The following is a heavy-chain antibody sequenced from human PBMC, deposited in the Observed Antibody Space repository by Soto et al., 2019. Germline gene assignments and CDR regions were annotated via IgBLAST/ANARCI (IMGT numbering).Heavy chain of an antibody. J-gene: IGHJ1*01. CDR1: GGTFSSYT. CDR3: ARWHCSGGSCYEYFQH. Sequence: ASVKVSCKASGGTFSSYTISWVRQAPGQGLEWMGRIIPILGIANYAQKFQGRVTITADKSTSTAYMELSSLRSEDTAVYYCARWHCSGGSCYEYFQHWGQGTLVTVSS. CDR2: IIPILGIA. D-gene: IGHD2-15*01. V-gene: IGHV1-69*02.